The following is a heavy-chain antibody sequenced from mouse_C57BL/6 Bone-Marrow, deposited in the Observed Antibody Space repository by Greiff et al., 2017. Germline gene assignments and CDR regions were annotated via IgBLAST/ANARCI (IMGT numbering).Heavy chain of an antibody. J-gene: IGHJ2*01. CDR2: ISYSGST. CDR3: ARDYYCTSDY. CDR1: GDSFTSGY. D-gene: IGHD1-1*01. V-gene: IGHV3-8*02. Sequence: EVQLVQSGPSLVKPGPTLSLTCSATGDSFTSGYWNWIRKFPGNKLEYMGYISYSGSTYYNPTHKSRISITRDTSKNQYYLQLNSVTTEETASYYWARDYYCTSDYWGQGTTLTVSS.